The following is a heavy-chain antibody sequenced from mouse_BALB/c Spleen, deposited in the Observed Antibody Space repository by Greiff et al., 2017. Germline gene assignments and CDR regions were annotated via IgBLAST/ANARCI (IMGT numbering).Heavy chain of an antibody. V-gene: IGHV5-9-4*01. Sequence: EVKLVESGGGLVKPGGSLKLSCAASGFTFSSYAMSWVRQSPEKRLEWVAEISSGGSYTYYPDTVTGRFTISRDNAKNTLYLEMSSLRSEDTAMYYCARDDYGMGYAMDYWGQGTSVTVSS. D-gene: IGHD1-1*01. J-gene: IGHJ4*01. CDR1: GFTFSSYA. CDR2: ISSGGSYT. CDR3: ARDDYGMGYAMDY.